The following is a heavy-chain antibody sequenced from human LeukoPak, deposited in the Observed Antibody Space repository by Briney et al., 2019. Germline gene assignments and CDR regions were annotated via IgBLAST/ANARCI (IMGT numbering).Heavy chain of an antibody. CDR3: ASRSKWERNFDY. V-gene: IGHV5-51*01. Sequence: GASLKISCKGSGYSFTSYWIGWVRQMPGKGLEWMGIIYPGDSDTRYRPSFQGQVPISADQSISTAYLQWNILKASDTAMYYCASRSKWERNFDYWGQGTLVTVSS. J-gene: IGHJ4*02. CDR1: GYSFTSYW. D-gene: IGHD1-26*01. CDR2: IYPGDSDT.